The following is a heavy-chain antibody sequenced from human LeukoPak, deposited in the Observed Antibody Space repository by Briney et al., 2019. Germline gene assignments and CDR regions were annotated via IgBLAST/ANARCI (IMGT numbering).Heavy chain of an antibody. Sequence: GGSLRLSCPASGSTFGDYAMSWVRQAPGKGLEWVGFIRSKAYGGTTEYAASVKGRFTISRDDSKSIAYLQMNSLKTEDTAVYYCTRGSPTTSDYYYDSSGYYYDLDYWGQGTLVTVSS. D-gene: IGHD3-22*01. CDR3: TRGSPTTSDYYYDSSGYYYDLDY. V-gene: IGHV3-49*04. CDR2: IRSKAYGGTT. J-gene: IGHJ4*02. CDR1: GSTFGDYA.